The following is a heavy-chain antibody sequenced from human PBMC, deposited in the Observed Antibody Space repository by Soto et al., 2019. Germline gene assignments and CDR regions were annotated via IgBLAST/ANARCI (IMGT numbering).Heavy chain of an antibody. Sequence: VGSLRLSCAASGFSFGSYALSWVRQAPGKGLEWVSTISGSDGKTFYADSVKGRFSISRDTSQSTLYLQMNSLRADDTAMYYCARWSYLDYWGQGTRFTVSS. J-gene: IGHJ4*02. CDR2: ISGSDGKT. CDR3: ARWSYLDY. V-gene: IGHV3-23*01. D-gene: IGHD3-3*01. CDR1: GFSFGSYA.